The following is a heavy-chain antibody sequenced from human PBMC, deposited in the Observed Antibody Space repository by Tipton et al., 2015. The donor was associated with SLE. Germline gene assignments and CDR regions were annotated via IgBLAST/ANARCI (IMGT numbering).Heavy chain of an antibody. J-gene: IGHJ4*02. CDR2: IKQDGSEK. V-gene: IGHV3-7*03. CDR3: ARDKIPSL. Sequence: LSLTCTVSGGSISSGGYYWSWVRQAPGKGLEWVANIKQDGSEKYYVDSVKGRFTISRDNAKNSLYLQMNSLRAEDTAVYYCARDKIPSLWGQGTLVTVSS. CDR1: GGSISSGGYY.